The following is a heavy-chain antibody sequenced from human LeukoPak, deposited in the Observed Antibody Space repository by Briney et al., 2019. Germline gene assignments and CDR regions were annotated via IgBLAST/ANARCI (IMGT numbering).Heavy chain of an antibody. CDR2: IYYSGST. Sequence: ASETLSLTCTVSGGSIRSYYWSWIRQPPGKGLKWIGYIYYSGSTKYNPSLKSRVTISVDTSKNQFSLRLSSVTAADTAVYYCARDRSLGIIDYWGQGTLVTVSS. CDR1: GGSIRSYY. J-gene: IGHJ4*02. D-gene: IGHD3-16*01. CDR3: ARDRSLGIIDY. V-gene: IGHV4-59*01.